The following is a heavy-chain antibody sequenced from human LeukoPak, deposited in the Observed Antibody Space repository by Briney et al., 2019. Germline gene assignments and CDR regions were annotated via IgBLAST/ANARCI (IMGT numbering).Heavy chain of an antibody. J-gene: IGHJ2*01. CDR2: TSSDSTYI. CDR1: AFTFSSST. CDR3: ARTLGYCGGSSCKHWYFDL. Sequence: PGGSLRLSCAASAFTFSSSTMNWVRQAPGKGLEWVSSTSSDSTYIYYADSVKGRFTISRDNAKNSLYLQINSLRAEDTAMYYCARTLGYCGGSSCKHWYFDLWGRGTLVTVSS. V-gene: IGHV3-21*01. D-gene: IGHD2-15*01.